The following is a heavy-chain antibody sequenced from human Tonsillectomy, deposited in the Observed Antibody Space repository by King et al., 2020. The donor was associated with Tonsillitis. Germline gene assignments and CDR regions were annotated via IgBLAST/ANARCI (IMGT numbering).Heavy chain of an antibody. J-gene: IGHJ4*02. CDR2: ISWNSGIK. CDR1: GFIFEDYA. CDR3: AKAGGRVGSYSENYFAY. Sequence: VQLVESGGGLVQPGRSLRLSCAASGFIFEDYAMHWVRQAPGKGLEWVSGISWNSGIKAYADSVKGRFTISRDTAKHSLYLQMNSLSTEDTALYYCAKAGGRVGSYSENYFAYWGQGALVTVSS. V-gene: IGHV3-9*01. D-gene: IGHD1-26*01.